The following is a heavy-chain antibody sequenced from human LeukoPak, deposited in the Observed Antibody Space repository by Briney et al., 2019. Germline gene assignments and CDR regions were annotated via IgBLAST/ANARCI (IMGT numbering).Heavy chain of an antibody. CDR1: GFTFRSHA. CDR2: ITSISNT. J-gene: IGHJ4*02. D-gene: IGHD1-14*01. Sequence: GGSLRLSCAASGFTFRSHAMSWVRQAPGKGLEWVSTITSISNTYYPDSVKGRFTISRDNSRDTLYLQMNTLRAEDTAIYYCAHRAAFDSWGQGTLVTFS. CDR3: AHRAAFDS. V-gene: IGHV3-23*01.